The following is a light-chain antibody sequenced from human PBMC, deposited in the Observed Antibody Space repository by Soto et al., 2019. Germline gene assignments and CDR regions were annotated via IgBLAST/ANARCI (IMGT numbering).Light chain of an antibody. V-gene: IGKV3-11*01. CDR2: EAS. J-gene: IGKJ4*01. Sequence: EIVLTQSPATLSLSPGERATLSCRASQSVGNNIAWYQQKPGQAPGLLIYEASTRATGIPARFSGSGSGTDFTLTISSLEPEDFAVYYCQQHANWPLTFGGGTKVEIK. CDR1: QSVGNN. CDR3: QQHANWPLT.